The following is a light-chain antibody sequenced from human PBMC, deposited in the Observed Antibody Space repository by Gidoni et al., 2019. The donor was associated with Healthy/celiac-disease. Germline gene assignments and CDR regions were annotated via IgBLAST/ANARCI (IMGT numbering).Light chain of an antibody. V-gene: IGKV1-5*03. J-gene: IGKJ1*01. CDR1: QSISSW. Sequence: IQMTQSPSTLSASVGDRVTITCRASQSISSWLAWYRQKPGKAPKLLIYKASSLESGVPSRFGGSGSGTDFTITVSSLQADDFATYYCQQYNRTFGQGTKVEIK. CDR2: KAS. CDR3: QQYNRT.